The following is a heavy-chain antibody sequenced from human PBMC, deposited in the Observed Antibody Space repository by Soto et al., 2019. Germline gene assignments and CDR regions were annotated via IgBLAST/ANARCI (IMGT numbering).Heavy chain of an antibody. J-gene: IGHJ4*02. CDR1: ESTLTELS. V-gene: IGHV1-24*01. CDR2: FDPEDGET. Sequence: ASVKVSCKVSESTLTELSMHWVRQAPGKGLEWMGGFDPEDGETIYAQKFHGRVTLTEDTSTDTTYMELSSLRSEYTAVYYCATVGLYSGCYPVCHYWGQGTLVTVSS. CDR3: ATVGLYSGCYPVCHY. D-gene: IGHD1-26*01.